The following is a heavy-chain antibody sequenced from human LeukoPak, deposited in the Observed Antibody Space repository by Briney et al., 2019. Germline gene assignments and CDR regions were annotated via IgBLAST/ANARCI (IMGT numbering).Heavy chain of an antibody. J-gene: IGHJ5*02. D-gene: IGHD3-10*01. CDR1: GFTFSSYA. Sequence: QPGGSLRLSCAASGFTFSSYAMSWVRQAPGKGLEWVSAISGSGGGTYYADSVKGRFTISRDNSKNTLYLQMNSLRAEDTAVYYCAKDLGGYGSGSPDWFDPWGQGTLVTVSS. CDR3: AKDLGGYGSGSPDWFDP. V-gene: IGHV3-23*01. CDR2: ISGSGGGT.